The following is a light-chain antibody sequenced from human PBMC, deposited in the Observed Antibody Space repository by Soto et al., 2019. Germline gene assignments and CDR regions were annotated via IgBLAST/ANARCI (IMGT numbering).Light chain of an antibody. V-gene: IGKV3-20*01. J-gene: IGKJ5*01. CDR1: ESVISDY. Sequence: EFVLTQSPGTLSLSPGETATLSCRASESVISDYSAWYQQKPGQAPRLLIYATSNRATGIPDSFSGSGSGTVFTLTTSILEPEDVAVYYCQQDGPSPRFGQGTRLEIK. CDR3: QQDGPSPR. CDR2: ATS.